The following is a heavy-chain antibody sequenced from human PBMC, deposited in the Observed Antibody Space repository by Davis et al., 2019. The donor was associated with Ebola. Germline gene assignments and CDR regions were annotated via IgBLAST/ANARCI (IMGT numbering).Heavy chain of an antibody. CDR2: IYHSGST. J-gene: IGHJ6*02. Sequence: MPGGSLRLSCAVSGGSISSSNWWSWVRQPPGKGLEWIGEIYHSGSTNYNPSLKSRVTISVDKSKNQFSLKLSSVTAADTAVYYCARLLTVTTSRYYYYGMDVWGQGTTVTVSS. D-gene: IGHD4-17*01. CDR3: ARLLTVTTSRYYYYGMDV. V-gene: IGHV4-4*02. CDR1: GGSISSSNW.